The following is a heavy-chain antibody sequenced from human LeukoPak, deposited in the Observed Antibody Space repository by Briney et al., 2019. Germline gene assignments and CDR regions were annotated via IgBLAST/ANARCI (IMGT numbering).Heavy chain of an antibody. CDR2: IIPIFGTA. V-gene: IGHV1-69*01. J-gene: IGHJ6*02. D-gene: IGHD6-19*01. Sequence: VKVSCKASGGTFSSYGISWVRQAPGHGLEWMGGIIPIFGTANYAQKFQGRVTITADESTRTAYMELSSLRSEDTAVYYCASGSRGIVVPDTEHYYFGMDVWGQGTTVTVSS. CDR3: ASGSRGIVVPDTEHYYFGMDV. CDR1: GGTFSSYG.